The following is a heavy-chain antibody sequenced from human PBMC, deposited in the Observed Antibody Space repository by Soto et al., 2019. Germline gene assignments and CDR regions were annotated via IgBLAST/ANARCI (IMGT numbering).Heavy chain of an antibody. D-gene: IGHD6-19*01. CDR2: IYTSGST. V-gene: IGHV4-4*07. Sequence: SETLSLTCTVSGDSRSRFYWSWVRQSAGKGLEWIGRIYTSGSTTYNPSLQSRVTMSLDTSKNLLSLKLTSVTAADTAVYYCARDLVAGAMDVWGQGTTVTVSS. CDR3: ARDLVAGAMDV. CDR1: GDSRSRFY. J-gene: IGHJ6*02.